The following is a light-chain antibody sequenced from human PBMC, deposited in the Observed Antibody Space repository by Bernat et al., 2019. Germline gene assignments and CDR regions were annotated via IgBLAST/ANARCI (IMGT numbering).Light chain of an antibody. CDR3: MQALQTPRT. Sequence: DIVMTQSPLSLPVTPGEPASISCRSSQSLLHSNGYNYLDWYLQKPGQSPQLLIYLGSNRASGVPDRLSGSGSGTDFTLTISRVEAEDVGVYYCMQALQTPRTFGPGTKVDIE. V-gene: IGKV2-28*01. J-gene: IGKJ3*01. CDR1: QSLLHSNGYNY. CDR2: LGS.